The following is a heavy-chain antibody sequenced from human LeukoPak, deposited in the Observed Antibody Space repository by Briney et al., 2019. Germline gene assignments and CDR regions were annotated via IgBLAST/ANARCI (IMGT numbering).Heavy chain of an antibody. V-gene: IGHV1-2*02. D-gene: IGHD3-9*01. CDR3: ARVSTSGYRDWLDP. J-gene: IGHJ5*02. Sequence: ASVKVPCKASGYTFADYYIHWVRQAPGQGLEWMGWIYPKSGGTNSAQKFQGRVTMTRDTSISTAYMELSRLKFDDTAVYYCARVSTSGYRDWLDPWGQGTLVTVSS. CDR1: GYTFADYY. CDR2: IYPKSGGT.